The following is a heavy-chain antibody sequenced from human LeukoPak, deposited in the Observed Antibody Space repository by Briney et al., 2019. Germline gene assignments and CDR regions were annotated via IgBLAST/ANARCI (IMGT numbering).Heavy chain of an antibody. J-gene: IGHJ6*02. Sequence: GGSLRLSCAASGFTFSSYAMSWVRQAPGKGLEWVSAISGSGGSTYYADSVKGRFTISRDNSKNTLYLQMNSLRAEDTAVYYCAKDLRQWLAPVWYYCYGMDVWGQGTTVTVSS. CDR2: ISGSGGST. CDR1: GFTFSSYA. V-gene: IGHV3-23*01. CDR3: AKDLRQWLAPVWYYCYGMDV. D-gene: IGHD6-19*01.